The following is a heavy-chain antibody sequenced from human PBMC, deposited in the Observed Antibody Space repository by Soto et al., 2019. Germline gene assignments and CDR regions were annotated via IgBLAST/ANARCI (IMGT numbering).Heavy chain of an antibody. CDR1: SGTISTTNW. J-gene: IGHJ4*02. CDR3: ARKVSGDYYFDS. D-gene: IGHD4-17*01. CDR2: IYHSGSI. V-gene: IGHV4-4*02. Sequence: SETLSLTCSVSSGTISTTNWWSWVRQSPEKGLEWIGEIYHSGSINYNPSLTSRLTISVDKSENQFFLKLRSVTAADTAIYYCARKVSGDYYFDSWGQGTLVTVSS.